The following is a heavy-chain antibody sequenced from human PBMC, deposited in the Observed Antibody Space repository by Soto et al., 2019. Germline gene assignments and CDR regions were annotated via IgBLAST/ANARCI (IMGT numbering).Heavy chain of an antibody. V-gene: IGHV1-8*01. CDR1: GYTFTSHD. D-gene: IGHD4-17*01. Sequence: QVQLVQSGTEVKKPGASVKVSCKASGYTFTSHDINWVRQDTGQGLEWMGWMNPNRGNSGCSQKSQGRVPMTRNTSISTAYMELSSLRSEDTAVYYCARWDYGVYARFDYWGQGTLVTVSS. J-gene: IGHJ4*02. CDR3: ARWDYGVYARFDY. CDR2: MNPNRGNS.